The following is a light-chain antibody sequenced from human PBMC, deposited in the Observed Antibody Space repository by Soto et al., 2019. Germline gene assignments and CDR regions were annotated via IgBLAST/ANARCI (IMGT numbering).Light chain of an antibody. J-gene: IGKJ2*01. CDR3: QQYPYT. Sequence: DIQMTQSPSTLSASVGDRVTITCRASQSISSWVAWYQQKLGKAPKLLIYKASSLESGVPSRFSGSGSGTDFTLTISSLQPDDFATYYCQQYPYTFGQGTKLEIK. CDR1: QSISSW. V-gene: IGKV1-5*03. CDR2: KAS.